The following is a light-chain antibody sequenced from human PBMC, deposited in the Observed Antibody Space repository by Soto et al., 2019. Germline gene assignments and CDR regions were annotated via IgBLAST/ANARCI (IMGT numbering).Light chain of an antibody. CDR3: QQYYSTPRT. CDR1: QSVLYSSNNKNY. CDR2: WAS. Sequence: DIVMTQSPDSLAVSLGERATIYCKSSQSVLYSSNNKNYLAWYQQKPGQPPKLLIYWASTRESGVPDRFSGSGSGTDVTLTISSPQTEDVAVYYCQQYYSTPRTFGQGTKVEIK. J-gene: IGKJ1*01. V-gene: IGKV4-1*01.